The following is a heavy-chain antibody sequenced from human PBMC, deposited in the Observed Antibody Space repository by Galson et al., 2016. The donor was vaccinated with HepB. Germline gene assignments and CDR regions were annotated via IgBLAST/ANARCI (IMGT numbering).Heavy chain of an antibody. CDR2: VSAYNDQT. V-gene: IGHV1-18*01. CDR3: AGVRDSSGWYQFRYFDL. J-gene: IGHJ2*01. D-gene: IGHD6-19*01. Sequence: SCKASDYTLTSYGITWVRQAPGQGPEWMGWVSAYNDQTNYAQKLKARVNMTTDTSTNTAYMELRSLRSDDTAVYYCAGVRDSSGWYQFRYFDLWGRGTLVTVSS. CDR1: DYTLTSYG.